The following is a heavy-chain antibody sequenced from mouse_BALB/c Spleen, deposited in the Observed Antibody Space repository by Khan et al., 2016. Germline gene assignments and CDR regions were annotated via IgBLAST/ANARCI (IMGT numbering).Heavy chain of an antibody. CDR3: ARCDYDRGYYYSIDY. D-gene: IGHD2-13*01. CDR2: ISTGGDL. J-gene: IGHJ4*01. V-gene: IGHV5-6-5*01. CDR1: GFTFSSYA. Sequence: EVELVESGGGLVKPGGSLKLSCAASGFTFSSYAMSWVRQTPEQRLEWVASISTGGDLYYPDSVKGRFTISRDNARNILYLQMASLRSEDMSMYYCARCDYDRGYYYSIDYWGQGTSVTVSS.